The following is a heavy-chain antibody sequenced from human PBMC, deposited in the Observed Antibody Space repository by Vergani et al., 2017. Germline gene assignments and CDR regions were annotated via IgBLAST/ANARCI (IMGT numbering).Heavy chain of an antibody. CDR1: GASIRSSNYY. CDR2: IYYSGST. V-gene: IGHV4-39*01. D-gene: IGHD6-19*01. J-gene: IGHJ5*02. Sequence: QLQLQESGPGLVKPSATLSMTCSVSGASIRSSNYYWGWIRQPPGTGLEWIASIYYSGSTYYTPSLKSRVTISVDTSKNQFSLKLSSVTAADTAVYFCARHSTVEWLVKLGWIDPWGQGILVTVSS. CDR3: ARHSTVEWLVKLGWIDP.